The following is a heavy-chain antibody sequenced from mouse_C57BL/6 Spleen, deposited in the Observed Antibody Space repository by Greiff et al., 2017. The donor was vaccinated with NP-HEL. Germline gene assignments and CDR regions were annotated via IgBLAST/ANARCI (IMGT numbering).Heavy chain of an antibody. J-gene: IGHJ4*01. CDR3: ARHPHYYGSSYMDY. CDR1: GYTFTDYN. D-gene: IGHD1-1*01. V-gene: IGHV1-18*01. Sequence: LVKPGASVKIPCKASGYTFTDYNMDWVKQSHGKSLEWLGDINPNNGGTIYNQKFKGKATLTVDKSSSTAYMELRSLTSEDTAVYYCARHPHYYGSSYMDYWGQGTSVTVSS. CDR2: INPNNGGT.